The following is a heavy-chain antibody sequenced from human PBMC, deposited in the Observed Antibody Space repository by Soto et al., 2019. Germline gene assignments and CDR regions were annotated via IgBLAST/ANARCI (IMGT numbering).Heavy chain of an antibody. J-gene: IGHJ4*02. V-gene: IGHV3-33*06. CDR2: IWYDGSNK. Sequence: QVQLVESGGGVVQPGRSLRLSCAASGFSFTTYGMHWVRQAPGEGLEWVAVIWYDGSNKYYADSVKGRFTISRDTSKNPLYLQMNSRRAEDTAVYYWGKDGGGGAVVPDYWGQGTLVTVSS. D-gene: IGHD2-21*01. CDR3: GKDGGGGAVVPDY. CDR1: GFSFTTYG.